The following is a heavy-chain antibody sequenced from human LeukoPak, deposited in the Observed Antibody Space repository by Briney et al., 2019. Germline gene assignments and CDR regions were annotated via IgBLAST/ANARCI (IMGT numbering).Heavy chain of an antibody. CDR3: ASGLRRHY. CDR1: GGSFSGYY. Sequence: SETLSLTCAVYGGSFSGYYWSWIRQPPGKGLEWIGEINHSGSTNYNPSLKSRVTISVDTSKNQFSLKLSSVTAADTAVYYCASGLRRHYWGQGTLVTVSS. CDR2: INHSGST. J-gene: IGHJ4*02. V-gene: IGHV4-34*01.